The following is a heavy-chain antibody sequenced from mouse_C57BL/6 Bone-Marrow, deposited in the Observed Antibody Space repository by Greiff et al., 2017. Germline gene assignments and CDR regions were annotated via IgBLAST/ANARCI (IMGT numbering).Heavy chain of an antibody. CDR1: GFSLTSYG. CDR3: AGSPRSSSGLFAY. D-gene: IGHD3-2*02. CDR2: IWGVGST. V-gene: IGHV2-6*01. Sequence: VKLMESGPGLVAPSQSLSITCTVSGFSLTSYGVDWVRQSPGKGLEWLGVIWGVGSTNYNSALKSRLSISKDNSKSQVFLKMNSLQTDDTAMYYCAGSPRSSSGLFAYWGQGTLVTVSA. J-gene: IGHJ3*01.